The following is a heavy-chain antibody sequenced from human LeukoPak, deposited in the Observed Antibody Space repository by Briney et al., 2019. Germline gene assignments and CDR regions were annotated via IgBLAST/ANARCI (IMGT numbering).Heavy chain of an antibody. CDR3: ARHTYARPFDS. J-gene: IGHJ4*02. V-gene: IGHV4-34*01. Sequence: TASETLSLTCAVYGGSFSGYYWSWIRQPPGKGLEWIGEINQSGSTNYNPSLKSRATISVDTSKSQFSLKVSSVTAADTAIYYCARHTYARPFDSWGQGTPVAVSS. CDR2: INQSGST. D-gene: IGHD6-6*01. CDR1: GGSFSGYY.